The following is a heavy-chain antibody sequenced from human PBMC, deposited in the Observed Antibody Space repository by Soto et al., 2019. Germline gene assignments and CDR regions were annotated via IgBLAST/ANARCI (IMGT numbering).Heavy chain of an antibody. CDR1: GFTFSSCA. CDR3: ARPRYYYDSSGPLDY. CDR2: ISSSSSTI. D-gene: IGHD3-22*01. V-gene: IGHV3-48*01. J-gene: IGHJ4*02. Sequence: PGGSLRLSCAASGFTFSSCAMNWVRQAPGKGLEWVSYISSSSSTIFYTDSVKGRFTVSRDNAKNSLYLQMNSLGAEDTAVYYCARPRYYYDSSGPLDYWGQGTLVTVSS.